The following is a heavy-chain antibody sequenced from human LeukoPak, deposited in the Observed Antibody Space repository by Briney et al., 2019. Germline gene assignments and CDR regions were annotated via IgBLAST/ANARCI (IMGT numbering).Heavy chain of an antibody. CDR1: GLTVSDNY. Sequence: GVSLRLSCAASGLTVSDNYMTWVRQAPGKGLEGITVIYAGGSTFYADSVKGRFTISSDNSKNTVYLQMNSLRAEDTAVYYCARDRSYDSSGYPFDFWGQGTLVTVSS. CDR2: IYAGGST. J-gene: IGHJ4*02. CDR3: ARDRSYDSSGYPFDF. D-gene: IGHD3-22*01. V-gene: IGHV3-66*02.